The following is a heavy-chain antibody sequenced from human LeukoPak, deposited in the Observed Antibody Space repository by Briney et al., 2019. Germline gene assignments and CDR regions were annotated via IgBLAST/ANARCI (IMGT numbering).Heavy chain of an antibody. CDR1: GGSISSYY. CDR3: AKNYDSSGYTTFAY. V-gene: IGHV4-59*01. Sequence: PSETLSLTCTVSGGSISSYYWSWIRQPPGKGLEWIGYIYYSGSTNYNPSLKSRVTISQDASKNQFSLKLSSETAADTAVYYCAKNYDSSGYTTFAYWGRGTLVTVSS. CDR2: IYYSGST. D-gene: IGHD3-22*01. J-gene: IGHJ4*02.